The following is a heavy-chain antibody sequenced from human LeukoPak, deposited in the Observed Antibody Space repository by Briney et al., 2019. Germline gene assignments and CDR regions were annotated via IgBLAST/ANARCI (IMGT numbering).Heavy chain of an antibody. D-gene: IGHD3-22*01. V-gene: IGHV3-30-3*01. CDR3: GRGEYDSSGYHDAFDI. Sequence: GGSLRLSCAASGFTFSSYTMHWVRQAPGKGLEWVSVISYDGSNKYYADSVKGRFTISRDNAKNTPYLQMNSLRAEDTAVYYCGRGEYDSSGYHDAFDIWGEGTMVTVSS. J-gene: IGHJ3*02. CDR1: GFTFSSYT. CDR2: ISYDGSNK.